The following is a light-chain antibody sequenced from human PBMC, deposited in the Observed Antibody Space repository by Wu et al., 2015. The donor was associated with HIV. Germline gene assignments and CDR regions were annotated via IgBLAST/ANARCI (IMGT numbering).Light chain of an antibody. CDR3: QQFNSYPST. V-gene: IGKV1-9*01. J-gene: IGKJ5*01. CDR2: EAS. CDR1: QVISTY. Sequence: IQLTQSPSSLSASVGDRVTLTCRASQVISTYLAWYQQKPGEAPKLLIYEASTLQSGVPSRFSGSGSGTDFTLSISSLQPEDFATYYCQQFNSYPSTFGQGTRLEIK.